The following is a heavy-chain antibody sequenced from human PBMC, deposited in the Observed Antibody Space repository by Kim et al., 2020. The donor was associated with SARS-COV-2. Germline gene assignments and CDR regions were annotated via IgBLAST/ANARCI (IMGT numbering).Heavy chain of an antibody. D-gene: IGHD6-19*01. CDR2: NK. CDR3: AKDSSGWFDP. J-gene: IGHJ5*02. Sequence: NKYYADSVKGRFTISSDNSKNTLYLQMNSLRAEDTAVYYCAKDSSGWFDPWGQGTLVTVSS. V-gene: IGHV3-33*06.